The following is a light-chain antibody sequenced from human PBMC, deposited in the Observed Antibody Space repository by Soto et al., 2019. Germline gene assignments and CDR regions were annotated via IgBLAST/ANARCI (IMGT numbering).Light chain of an antibody. CDR1: CSDVGGYNY. CDR2: EVN. CDR3: SSYAGSSNV. J-gene: IGLJ1*01. Sequence: QSALTQPPSASGSPGQSVAISCTGTCSDVGGYNYVSWYQQHPGKAPKLMIYEVNKRPSGVPDRFSGSKSGNTASLTVSGLQAEDEADYYCSSYAGSSNVFGTGTKVTV. V-gene: IGLV2-8*01.